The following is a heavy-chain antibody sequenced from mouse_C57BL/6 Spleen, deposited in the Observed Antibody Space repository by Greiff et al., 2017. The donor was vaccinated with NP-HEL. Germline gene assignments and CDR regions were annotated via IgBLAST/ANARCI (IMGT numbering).Heavy chain of an antibody. V-gene: IGHV1-82*01. CDR1: GYAFSSSW. Sequence: QVQLQQSGPELVKPGASVKISCKASGYAFSSSWMNWVKQRPGQGLEWIGRIYPGDGDTTYNGKFKGKATLTADKSSSTAYRQLSSLTSEDSAVYFCARYDYGNPWGQGTLVTVSA. CDR2: IYPGDGDT. CDR3: ARYDYGNP. J-gene: IGHJ3*01. D-gene: IGHD2-1*01.